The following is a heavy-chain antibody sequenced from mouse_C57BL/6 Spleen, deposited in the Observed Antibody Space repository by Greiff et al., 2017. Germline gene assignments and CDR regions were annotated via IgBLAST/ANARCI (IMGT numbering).Heavy chain of an antibody. CDR3: ARWDWDVDARDY. D-gene: IGHD4-1*01. J-gene: IGHJ4*01. V-gene: IGHV1-72*01. CDR1: GYTFTSYW. CDR2: IDPNSGGT. Sequence: VQLQQPGAELVKPGASVKLSCTASGYTFTSYWMHWVKQRPGRGLEWIGRIDPNSGGTKYNEKFKSKATLTVDTPSSTAYMQLSSLTSEDSAVYYCARWDWDVDARDYWGQGTSVTVSS.